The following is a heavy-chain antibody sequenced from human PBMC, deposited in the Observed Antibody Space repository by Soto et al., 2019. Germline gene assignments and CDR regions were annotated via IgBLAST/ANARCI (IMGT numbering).Heavy chain of an antibody. CDR2: IYYSGST. Sequence: PSETLSLTCTVSGGSVSSGSYYWSWIRQPPGKGLEWIGYIYYSGSTNYNPSLKSRVTISVDTSKNQFSLKLSSVTAADTAVYYCAREDCSGGSCYFAFDYWGQGTLVTVSS. D-gene: IGHD2-15*01. CDR1: GGSVSSGSYY. J-gene: IGHJ4*02. CDR3: AREDCSGGSCYFAFDY. V-gene: IGHV4-61*01.